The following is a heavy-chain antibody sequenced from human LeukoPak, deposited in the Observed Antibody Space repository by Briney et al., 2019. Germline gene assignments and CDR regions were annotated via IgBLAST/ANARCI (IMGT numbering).Heavy chain of an antibody. CDR2: IYYSGST. CDR3: ARAAEGRWLPFDY. J-gene: IGHJ4*02. D-gene: IGHD5-24*01. Sequence: SETLSLTCTVSGGSISSYYWSWIRQPPGKGLEWIGYIYYSGSTNYNPSLKSRVTISVDTSKNQFSLKLSSVTAADTAVYYCARAAEGRWLPFDYWGQGTLVTVSS. V-gene: IGHV4-59*01. CDR1: GGSISSYY.